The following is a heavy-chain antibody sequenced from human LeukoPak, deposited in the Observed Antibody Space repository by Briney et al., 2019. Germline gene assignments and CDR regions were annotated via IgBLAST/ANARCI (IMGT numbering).Heavy chain of an antibody. V-gene: IGHV4-34*01. CDR2: INHSGST. CDR1: GGSFSGYY. CDR3: ARGGKYYDSRGPTYAFDI. Sequence: PSETLSLTCAVYGGSFSGYYWSWIRQPPGKGLEWIGEINHSGSTNYNPSLKSRVTISVDRSKNQFSLKLSSVTAADTAVYYCARGGKYYDSRGPTYAFDIWGQGTMVTVSS. D-gene: IGHD3-22*01. J-gene: IGHJ3*02.